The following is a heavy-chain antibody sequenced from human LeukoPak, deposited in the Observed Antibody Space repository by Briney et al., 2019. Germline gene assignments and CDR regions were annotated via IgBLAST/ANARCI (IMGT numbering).Heavy chain of an antibody. V-gene: IGHV1-18*01. CDR3: ARPSTASHPGAFGV. CDR2: IHTYDSHA. CDR1: GYTFTSYG. J-gene: IGHJ3*01. Sequence: ASVNVSCKASGYTFTSYGISWVRQAPGQGPEWMGWIHTYDSHAAYSQKFQGRVNMTSDPSTDTAYMELRSLRSDDTAVYYCARPSTASHPGAFGVWSQGTLVTVSS. D-gene: IGHD5-18*01.